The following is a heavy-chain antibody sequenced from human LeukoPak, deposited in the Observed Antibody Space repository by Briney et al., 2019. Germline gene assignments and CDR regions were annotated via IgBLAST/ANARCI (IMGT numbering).Heavy chain of an antibody. D-gene: IGHD2-2*01. V-gene: IGHV4-34*01. J-gene: IGHJ5*02. CDR2: INHSGST. CDR1: GGSFSGYY. CDR3: ARAWGVVVPAAMLDWFDP. Sequence: PSETLSLTCAAYGGSFSGYYWSWIRQPPGKGLEWIGEINHSGSTNYNPSLKSRVTISVDTSKNQFSLKLSSVTAADTAVYYCARAWGVVVPAAMLDWFDPWGQGTLVTVSS.